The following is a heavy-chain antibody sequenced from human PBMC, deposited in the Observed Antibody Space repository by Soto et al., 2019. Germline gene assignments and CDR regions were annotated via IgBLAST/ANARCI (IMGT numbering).Heavy chain of an antibody. Sequence: PSGHLSLTCTVSGGSISSYYWSWIRQPPGKGLEWIGYIYYSGSTNYNPSLKSRVNISVDTSKNQFSLKLSSVTAADTAVYYCERGRFSSVWYESNPDVDDWGKGPLVNV. D-gene: IGHD6-19*01. CDR1: GGSISSYY. CDR3: ERGRFSSVWYESNPDVDD. CDR2: IYYSGST. V-gene: IGHV4-59*01. J-gene: IGHJ4*02.